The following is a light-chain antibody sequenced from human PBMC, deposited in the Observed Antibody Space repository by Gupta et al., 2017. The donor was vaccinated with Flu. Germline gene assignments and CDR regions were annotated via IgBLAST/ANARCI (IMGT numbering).Light chain of an antibody. CDR2: AAS. J-gene: IGKJ1*01. CDR1: QSIRGY. Sequence: DIQMTQSPFSLSASVGDAVTITCRTSQSIRGYLNWYQQTPGKAPKLLIFAASNLHSGVPSRFSGSESGTDFTLTISRLQPEDFATYYCQQTDITPWTFGQGTRVEVK. CDR3: QQTDITPWT. V-gene: IGKV1-39*01.